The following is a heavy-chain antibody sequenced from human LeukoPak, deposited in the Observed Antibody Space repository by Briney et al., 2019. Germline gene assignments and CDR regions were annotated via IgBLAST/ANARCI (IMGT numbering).Heavy chain of an antibody. CDR2: INHSGST. CDR1: GGSFSGYY. J-gene: IGHJ4*02. V-gene: IGHV4-34*01. Sequence: SETLSLTCAVYGGSFSGYYWSWIRQPPGKGLEWIGEINHSGSTNYNPSLKSRVTISVDTSKNQFSLKLSSVTAADTAVYYCARGRTFYSPVGQDYWGQGTLVTVSS. D-gene: IGHD2/OR15-2a*01. CDR3: ARGRTFYSPVGQDY.